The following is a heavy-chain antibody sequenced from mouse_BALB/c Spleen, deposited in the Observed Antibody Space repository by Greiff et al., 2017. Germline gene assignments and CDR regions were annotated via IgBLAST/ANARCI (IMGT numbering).Heavy chain of an antibody. V-gene: IGHV5-6-5*01. D-gene: IGHD2-3*01. CDR1: GFTFSSYA. Sequence: EVKLVESGGGLVKPGGSLKLSCAASGFTFSSYAMSWVRQTPEKRLEWVASISSGGSTYYPDSVKGRFTISRDNARNILYLQMSSLRSEDTAMYYCARDGYYDWFAYWGQGTLVTGSA. CDR2: ISSGGST. CDR3: ARDGYYDWFAY. J-gene: IGHJ3*01.